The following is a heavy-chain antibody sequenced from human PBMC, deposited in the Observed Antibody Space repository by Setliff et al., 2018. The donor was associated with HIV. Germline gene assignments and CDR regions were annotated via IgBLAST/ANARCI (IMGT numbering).Heavy chain of an antibody. V-gene: IGHV4-34*01. CDR1: GGSFSGYF. Sequence: PSETLSLTCAVYGGSFSGYFWSWIRQSPGKGLEWIGEFRHSGNTNINPSLKSRVTISGDTTKNQISLKLTSVTAADTAVYYCARGGRSTVIQWAWFDPWGQGTLVTVSS. CDR2: FRHSGNT. J-gene: IGHJ5*02. CDR3: ARGGRSTVIQWAWFDP. D-gene: IGHD4-4*01.